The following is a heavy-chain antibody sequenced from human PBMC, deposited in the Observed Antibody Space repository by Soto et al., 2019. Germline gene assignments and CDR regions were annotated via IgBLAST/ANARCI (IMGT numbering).Heavy chain of an antibody. D-gene: IGHD3-22*01. Sequence: WTWIRQHPQKGLEWIGHIYHSGSTYYNPSLKSRVTVSVDTSKNQFSLKLSSVTAADTAVYYCAREYYYDSSGFDYWGQGTLVTVSS. CDR2: IYHSGST. J-gene: IGHJ4*02. CDR3: AREYYYDSSGFDY. V-gene: IGHV4-31*02.